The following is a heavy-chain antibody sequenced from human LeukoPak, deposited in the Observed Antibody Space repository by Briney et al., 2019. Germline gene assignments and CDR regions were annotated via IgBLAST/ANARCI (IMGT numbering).Heavy chain of an antibody. D-gene: IGHD2-2*01. CDR3: ARTRNCSSTSCRKYYFDY. CDR2: INHSGST. Sequence: PSETLSLTCAVYGGSFSGYYWSWLRQPPGKGLEWIGEINHSGSTNYNPSLKSRVTISVDTSKNQFSLKLSSVTAADTAVYYCARTRNCSSTSCRKYYFDYWGQGTLVTVSS. V-gene: IGHV4-34*01. J-gene: IGHJ4*02. CDR1: GGSFSGYY.